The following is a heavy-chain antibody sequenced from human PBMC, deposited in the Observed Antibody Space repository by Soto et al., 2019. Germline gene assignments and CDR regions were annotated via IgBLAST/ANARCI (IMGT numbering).Heavy chain of an antibody. CDR3: ARQPTDCSSTSCYLDPESVYYYYYYMDV. Sequence: ASVKVSCKASGYTFTSYGISWVRQAPGQGLEWMGWISAYNGNTNYAQKLQGRVTMTTDTSTSTAYMELRSLRSDDTAVYYCARQPTDCSSTSCYLDPESVYYYYYYMDVWGKGTTVTVSS. D-gene: IGHD2-2*01. CDR2: ISAYNGNT. V-gene: IGHV1-18*01. CDR1: GYTFTSYG. J-gene: IGHJ6*03.